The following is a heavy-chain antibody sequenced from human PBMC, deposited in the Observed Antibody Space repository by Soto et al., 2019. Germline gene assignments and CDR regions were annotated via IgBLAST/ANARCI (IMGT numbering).Heavy chain of an antibody. J-gene: IGHJ5*02. CDR3: ARGGCSSTSCYKADAWFDP. CDR2: IYHSGST. V-gene: IGHV4-30-2*01. D-gene: IGHD2-2*02. CDR1: GGSISSGGYS. Sequence: LSLTCAVSGGSISSGGYSWSWIRQPPGKGLEWIGYIYHSGSTYYNPSLKSRVTISVDRSKNQFSLKLSSVTAADTAVYYCARGGCSSTSCYKADAWFDPWGQGTLVTVSS.